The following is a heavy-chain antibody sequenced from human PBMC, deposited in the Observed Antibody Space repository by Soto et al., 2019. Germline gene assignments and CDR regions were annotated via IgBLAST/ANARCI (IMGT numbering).Heavy chain of an antibody. CDR3: ARASKTDYDFWSGSYSGMDV. Sequence: PGWSLRLSCAASGFTFSDYYMSWIRQAPGKGLEWVSYISSSSSYTNYADSVKGRFTISRDNAKNSLYLQMNSLRAEDTAVYYCARASKTDYDFWSGSYSGMDVLGHGTTVSV. D-gene: IGHD3-3*01. CDR2: ISSSSSYT. V-gene: IGHV3-11*06. J-gene: IGHJ6*02. CDR1: GFTFSDYY.